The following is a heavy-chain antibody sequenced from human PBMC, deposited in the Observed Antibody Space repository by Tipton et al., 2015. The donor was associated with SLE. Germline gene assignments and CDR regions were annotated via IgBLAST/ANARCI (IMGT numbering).Heavy chain of an antibody. CDR3: VVCSPSSCAYFDY. J-gene: IGHJ4*02. D-gene: IGHD2-2*01. Sequence: TLSLTCTVSGGPISRYSWNWIRQPAGKGLEWIGRIYTGGNTKYNPSLESRVTLSADASKAQFSLKLTSVTAADTAVYYCVVCSPSSCAYFDYWGQGRLVTVSS. V-gene: IGHV4-4*07. CDR2: IYTGGNT. CDR1: GGPISRYS.